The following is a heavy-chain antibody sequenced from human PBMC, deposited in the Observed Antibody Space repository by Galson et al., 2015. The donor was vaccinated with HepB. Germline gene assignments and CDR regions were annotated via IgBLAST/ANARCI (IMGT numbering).Heavy chain of an antibody. D-gene: IGHD3-9*01. V-gene: IGHV3-11*05. CDR3: ARALIERPGYYPRITRFDP. CDR2: INVISTYT. J-gene: IGHJ5*02. CDR1: GFSFSDYY. Sequence: SLRLSCAASGFSFSDYYMSWIRQSPGKGLQWVSSINVISTYTTYADSVKGRFTISRDNAKNSLYLQMSSLSAEDSAIYYCARALIERPGYYPRITRFDPWGQGTLVTVSS.